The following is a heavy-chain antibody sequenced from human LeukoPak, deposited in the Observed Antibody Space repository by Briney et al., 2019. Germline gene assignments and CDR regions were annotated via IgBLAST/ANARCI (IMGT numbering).Heavy chain of an antibody. V-gene: IGHV3-23*01. Sequence: GGSLRLSCATSGFTFSSYVMSWVRQAPGKGLEWVSSISASGGSTYYADSVKGRFTISRDNSKNTLYLQMNSLRAEDTAVYYCAGSDSFDFWGQGTLVTVSS. J-gene: IGHJ4*02. CDR1: GFTFSSYV. CDR3: AGSDSFDF. CDR2: ISASGGST.